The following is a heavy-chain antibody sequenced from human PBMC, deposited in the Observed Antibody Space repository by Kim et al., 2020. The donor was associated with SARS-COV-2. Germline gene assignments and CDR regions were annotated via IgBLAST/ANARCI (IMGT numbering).Heavy chain of an antibody. D-gene: IGHD3-10*01. Sequence: GGSLRLSCTSSGFTFGDYALSWFRQAPGKGLEWLAFIRSEGYGGTADYAASVKGRFTISRDDSKSIAYLQMNSLKTEDTAVYYGTRIIWFGELQDFELWG. CDR1: GFTFGDYA. J-gene: IGHJ2*01. V-gene: IGHV3-49*03. CDR3: TRIIWFGELQDFEL. CDR2: IRSEGYGGTA.